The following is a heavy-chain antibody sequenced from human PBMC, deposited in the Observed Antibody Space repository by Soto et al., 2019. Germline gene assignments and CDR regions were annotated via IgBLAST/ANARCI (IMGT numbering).Heavy chain of an antibody. CDR1: GGSISSSSYY. D-gene: IGHD3-10*01. CDR3: ARNWLEVFYGSGSYYLNWFDP. Sequence: LSETLSLTCTVSGGSISSSSYYWGWIRQPPGKGLEWIGSIYYSGSTYYNPSLKSRVTISVDTSKNQFSLKLSSVTAADTAVYYCARNWLEVFYGSGSYYLNWFDPWGQGTLVTVSS. CDR2: IYYSGST. V-gene: IGHV4-39*01. J-gene: IGHJ5*02.